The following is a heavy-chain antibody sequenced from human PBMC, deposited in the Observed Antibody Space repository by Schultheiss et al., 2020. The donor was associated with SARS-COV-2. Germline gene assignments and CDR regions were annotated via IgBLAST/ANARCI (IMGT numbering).Heavy chain of an antibody. CDR2: ISYDGSNK. J-gene: IGHJ4*02. CDR1: GFTFSSYA. V-gene: IGHV3-30*01. CDR3: ARDANTVGATADY. D-gene: IGHD1-26*01. Sequence: GGSLRLSCAASGFTFSSYAMHWVRQAPGKGLEWVAVISYDGSNKYYADSVKGRFTISRDNSKNTLYLQMNSLRAEDTAVYYCARDANTVGATADYWGQGTLVTVSS.